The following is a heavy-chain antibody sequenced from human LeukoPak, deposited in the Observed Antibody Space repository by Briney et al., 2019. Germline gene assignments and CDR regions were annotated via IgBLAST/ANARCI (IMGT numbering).Heavy chain of an antibody. CDR3: ARLNPISPNNYYDSSGYFDY. Sequence: PSETLSLTCAVSGGSISSGGYSWSWIRQPPGKGLEWIGYIYHSGSTHYNPSLKSRVTISVDTSKNQFSLKLSSVTAADTAVYYCARLNPISPNNYYDSSGYFDYWGQGTLVTVSS. V-gene: IGHV4-30-2*03. CDR1: GGSISSGGYS. CDR2: IYHSGST. D-gene: IGHD3-22*01. J-gene: IGHJ4*02.